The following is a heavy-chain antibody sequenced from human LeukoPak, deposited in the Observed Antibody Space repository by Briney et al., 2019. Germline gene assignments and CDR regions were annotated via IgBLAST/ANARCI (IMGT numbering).Heavy chain of an antibody. J-gene: IGHJ4*02. CDR1: GFTFSSYS. CDR3: ARDYRSSSGWTVDY. V-gene: IGHV3-48*02. CDR2: ISTSSSTI. Sequence: GGFLRLSCAASGFTFSSYSMNWVRQAPGKGLEWVSYISTSSSTIYYADSVKGRFTISRDNAKNSLYLQMNSLRDEDTAVYYCARDYRSSSGWTVDYWGQGTLVTVSS. D-gene: IGHD6-19*01.